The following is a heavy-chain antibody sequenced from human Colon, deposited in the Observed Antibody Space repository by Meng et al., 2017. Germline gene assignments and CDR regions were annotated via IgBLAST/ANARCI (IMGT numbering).Heavy chain of an antibody. CDR1: GGSFSGYY. J-gene: IGHJ4*02. Sequence: GRLRASGPGLGKPSETLSLTCAVYGGSFSGYYWSWIRQPPGKGLEWIGEINHSGSTNYNPSLKSRVTISVDTSKNQFSLKLSSVTAADTAVYYCARGSGGWRSYYFDYWGQGTLVTVSS. V-gene: IGHV4-34*01. CDR2: INHSGST. D-gene: IGHD3-16*01. CDR3: ARGSGGWRSYYFDY.